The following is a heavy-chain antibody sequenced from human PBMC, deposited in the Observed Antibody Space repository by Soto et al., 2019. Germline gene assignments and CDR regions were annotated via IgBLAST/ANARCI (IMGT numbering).Heavy chain of an antibody. J-gene: IGHJ4*02. Sequence: QVQLVESGGGVVQPGRSLRLSCAASGFTFSSYGMHWVRQAPGKGLEWVAVIWYDGSNKYYADSVKGRFTISRDNSKNTLYLQMNSLRAEDTAVYYCARDRLPSWVAAHPGMDYWGQGTLVTVSS. CDR3: ARDRLPSWVAAHPGMDY. CDR1: GFTFSSYG. D-gene: IGHD6-6*01. V-gene: IGHV3-33*01. CDR2: IWYDGSNK.